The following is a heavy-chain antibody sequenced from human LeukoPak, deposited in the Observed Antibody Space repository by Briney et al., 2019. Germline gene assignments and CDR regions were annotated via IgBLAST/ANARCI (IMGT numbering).Heavy chain of an antibody. CDR3: VRSRDGYNLLDY. V-gene: IGHV4-39*01. CDR1: GGSISSSSYY. Sequence: SETLSLTCTVSGGSISSSSYYWGWIRQPPGKGLEWIGSIYYSGSTYYNPSLKSRVTISVDTSKNQFSLKLSSVTAADTAVYYCVRSRDGYNLLDYWDQGTLVTVSS. J-gene: IGHJ4*02. D-gene: IGHD5-24*01. CDR2: IYYSGST.